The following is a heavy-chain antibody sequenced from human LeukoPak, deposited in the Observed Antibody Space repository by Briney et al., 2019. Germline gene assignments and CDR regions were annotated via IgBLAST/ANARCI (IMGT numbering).Heavy chain of an antibody. CDR3: ARGGKYYDSSGPALFDY. D-gene: IGHD3-22*01. V-gene: IGHV1-69*05. CDR1: GGTFSSYA. Sequence: SVKVSCKASGGTFSSYAISWVRQAPGQGLEWMGGIIPTFGTANYAQKFQGRVTITTDESTSTAYMELSSLRSEDTAVYYCARGGKYYDSSGPALFDYWGQGTLVTVSS. J-gene: IGHJ4*02. CDR2: IIPTFGTA.